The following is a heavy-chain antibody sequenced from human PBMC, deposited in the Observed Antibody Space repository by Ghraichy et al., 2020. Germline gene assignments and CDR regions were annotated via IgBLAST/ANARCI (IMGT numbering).Heavy chain of an antibody. D-gene: IGHD4-17*01. J-gene: IGHJ4*02. CDR3: ARISDYGGYYFDY. Sequence: SETLSLTCTVSGGSITSTYYWGWIRQPPGKGLEWIGLIYYSGSTYYNPSLQSRVTISLDTSKNQFSLKLSSVTAADTALYYCARISDYGGYYFDYWGQGTLATVSS. CDR1: GGSITSTYY. CDR2: IYYSGST. V-gene: IGHV4-39*01.